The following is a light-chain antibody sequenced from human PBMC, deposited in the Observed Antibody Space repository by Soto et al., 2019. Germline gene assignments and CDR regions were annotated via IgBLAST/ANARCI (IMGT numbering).Light chain of an antibody. V-gene: IGKV1-39*01. CDR2: AAS. Sequence: DIQMTQSPSSLSASVGDRVTITCRASESISNDLHWYQQKPGKAPKILIYAASTLQSGVPSRFSGSGSGTYFTLTISSLQPEDFATYYCQQSYTASPYTFGQGKKLQIK. J-gene: IGKJ2*01. CDR3: QQSYTASPYT. CDR1: ESISND.